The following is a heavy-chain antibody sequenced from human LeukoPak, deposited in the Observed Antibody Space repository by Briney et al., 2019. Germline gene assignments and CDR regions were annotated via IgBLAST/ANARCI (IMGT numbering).Heavy chain of an antibody. CDR2: IYYSGST. D-gene: IGHD3-10*01. Sequence: SETLSLTCTVSGGSISSYYWSWIRQPPGKGLEWIGYIYYSGSTNYNPSLKSRVTISVGTSKNQFSLKLSSVTAADTAVYYCARQRYYYGSGSSTLFDYWGQGTLVTVAS. CDR1: GGSISSYY. J-gene: IGHJ4*02. V-gene: IGHV4-59*08. CDR3: ARQRYYYGSGSSTLFDY.